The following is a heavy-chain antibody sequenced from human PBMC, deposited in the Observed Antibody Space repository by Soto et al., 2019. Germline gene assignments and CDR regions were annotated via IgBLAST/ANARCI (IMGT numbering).Heavy chain of an antibody. J-gene: IGHJ6*02. V-gene: IGHV4-34*02. D-gene: IGHD6-13*01. Sequence: QVQLQQWGAGLLKPSETLSLTCAVYGGSLSGYYWSWVRQPPGEGLEWIGHISQGGSYKSSPSLKSCVTISVDTSRNQFSLKLSSVTAADTAVYYCARLTATVTLVDYYSYGMDVWGQGTTVTVSS. CDR3: ARLTATVTLVDYYSYGMDV. CDR2: ISQGGSY. CDR1: GGSLSGYY.